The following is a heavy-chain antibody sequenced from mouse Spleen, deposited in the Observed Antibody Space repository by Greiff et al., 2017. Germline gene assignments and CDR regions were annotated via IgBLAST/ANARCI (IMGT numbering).Heavy chain of an antibody. Sequence: QVTLKVSGPGILQASQTLSLTCSFSGLSLSTSGMGVSWIRQPSGKGLEWLAHIYWDDDKRYNPSLKSRLTISKDTSRNQVFLKITSVDTADTATYYCARRASYYSYDEGYAMDYWGQGTSVTVSS. CDR3: ARRASYYSYDEGYAMDY. J-gene: IGHJ4*01. V-gene: IGHV8-12*01. D-gene: IGHD2-12*01. CDR2: IYWDDDK. CDR1: GLSLSTSGMG.